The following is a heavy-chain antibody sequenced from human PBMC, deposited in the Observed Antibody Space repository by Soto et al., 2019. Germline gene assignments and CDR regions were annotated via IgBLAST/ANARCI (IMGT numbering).Heavy chain of an antibody. D-gene: IGHD2-21*02. V-gene: IGHV4-34*01. J-gene: IGHJ5*02. CDR2: INHSGST. Sequence: PSETLSLTCAVYGGSFSGYYWSWIRQPPGKGLEWIGEINHSGSTNYNPSLKSRVTISVDTSKNQFSLKLSSVTAADTAVYYCARATSVVTAYNWFDPWGQGTLVTVSS. CDR3: ARATSVVTAYNWFDP. CDR1: GGSFSGYY.